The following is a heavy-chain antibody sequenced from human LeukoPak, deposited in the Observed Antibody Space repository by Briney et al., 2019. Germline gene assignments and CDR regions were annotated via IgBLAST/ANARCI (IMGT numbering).Heavy chain of an antibody. CDR1: GFTFDDYG. D-gene: IGHD3-10*01. Sequence: GGSLRLSCAASGFTFDDYGMTWVRQAPGKGLECVAGINWNGGRIGYADSVKGRFTIYRDNAKNSLYLQMNSRRVEDTALYYCARTNFYGSGSNNDAFDIWGQGTTVTVSS. V-gene: IGHV3-20*04. CDR3: ARTNFYGSGSNNDAFDI. CDR2: INWNGGRI. J-gene: IGHJ3*02.